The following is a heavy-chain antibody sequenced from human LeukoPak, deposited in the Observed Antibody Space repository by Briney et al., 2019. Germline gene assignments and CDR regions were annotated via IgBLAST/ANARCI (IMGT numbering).Heavy chain of an antibody. D-gene: IGHD2-2*01. CDR2: INPSGGST. J-gene: IGHJ1*01. CDR3: ARVSSRVTAEYFQH. CDR1: GYIFTNFY. V-gene: IGHV1-46*04. Sequence: GASVKVSCKASGYIFTNFYMHWVRQAPGQGLEWMALINPSGGSTRYAQKLQGRVTMTRDTSTSTAYMELRSLRSDDTAVYYCARVSSRVTAEYFQHWGQGTLVTVSS.